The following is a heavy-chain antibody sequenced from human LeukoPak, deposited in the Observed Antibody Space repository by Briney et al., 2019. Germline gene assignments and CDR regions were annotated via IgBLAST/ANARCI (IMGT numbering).Heavy chain of an antibody. D-gene: IGHD6-19*01. CDR2: ISYDGSNK. J-gene: IGHJ5*02. V-gene: IGHV3-30*01. CDR1: GFTFSSYA. Sequence: GRSLRLSCAASGFTFSSYAMHWVRQAPGKGLEWVAVISYDGSNKYYADSVKGRFTISRDNSKNTLYLQMNSLRAEDTAVYYWARGAVAGDRWGQGTLVTVSS. CDR3: ARGAVAGDR.